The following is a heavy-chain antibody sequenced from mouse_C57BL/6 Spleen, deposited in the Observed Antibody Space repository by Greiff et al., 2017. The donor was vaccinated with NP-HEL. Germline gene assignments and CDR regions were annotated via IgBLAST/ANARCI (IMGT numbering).Heavy chain of an antibody. CDR2: ISSGSSTI. J-gene: IGHJ4*01. V-gene: IGHV5-17*01. CDR3: ARWGGDY. CDR1: GFTFSDYG. Sequence: EVKLMESGGGLVKPGGSLKLSCAASGFTFSDYGMHWVRQAPEKGLEWVAYISSGSSTIYYADTVKGRFTISRDNAKNTLFLQMTRLRSEDTAMYYCARWGGDYWGQGTSVTVSS.